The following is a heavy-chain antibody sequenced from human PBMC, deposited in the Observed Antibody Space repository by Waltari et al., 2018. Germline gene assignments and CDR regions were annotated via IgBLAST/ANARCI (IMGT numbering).Heavy chain of an antibody. CDR1: GFTFSDYY. CDR3: ARDRGDGYNRGLN. J-gene: IGHJ4*02. Sequence: QVQLVESGGGLVKPGGSLRLSCAASGFTFSDYYMSWIRQAPGKGLGGGSYIRIRGSTKYYADSGKGRFTISRDNAKNSLYLQMNSLRAEDTAVYYCARDRGDGYNRGLNWGQGTLVTVSS. V-gene: IGHV3-11*01. CDR2: IRIRGSTK. D-gene: IGHD5-12*01.